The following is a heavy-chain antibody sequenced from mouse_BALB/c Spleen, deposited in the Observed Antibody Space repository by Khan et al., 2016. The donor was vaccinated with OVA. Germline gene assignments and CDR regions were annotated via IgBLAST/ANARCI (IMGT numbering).Heavy chain of an antibody. CDR2: ISYSGVT. J-gene: IGHJ2*01. CDR3: ARGNYYGYYFDY. Sequence: EVQLQESGPGLVKPSQSLSLTCTVTGYSITSGYAWNWIRQFPGNKLEWMGYISYSGVTSYTPSLKSRISITRDTSKNQFFLQLNSVTTEDTATYVCARGNYYGYYFDYWGQGTTLTISS. V-gene: IGHV3-2*02. CDR1: GYSITSGYA. D-gene: IGHD1-1*01.